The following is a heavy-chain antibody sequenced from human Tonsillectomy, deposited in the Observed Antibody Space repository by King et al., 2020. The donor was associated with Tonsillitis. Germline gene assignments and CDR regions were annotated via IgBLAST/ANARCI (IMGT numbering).Heavy chain of an antibody. D-gene: IGHD6-13*01. Sequence: VQLQESGPGLVKPSETLSLTCTVSGGSISSYHWSWIRQPPGKGLEWIGYIYYSGSTNYNPSLKSRVTISVDTSKNQFSLKLSSVTAADTAVYYCARIPSSSWYPDYYYYGMDVWGQGTTVTVSS. CDR3: ARIPSSSWYPDYYYYGMDV. V-gene: IGHV4-59*01. CDR1: GGSISSYH. J-gene: IGHJ6*02. CDR2: IYYSGST.